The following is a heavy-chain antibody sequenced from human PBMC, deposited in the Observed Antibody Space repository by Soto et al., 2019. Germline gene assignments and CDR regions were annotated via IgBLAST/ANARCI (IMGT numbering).Heavy chain of an antibody. CDR3: SMCDSGGGSYCVLLDS. V-gene: IGHV5-51*01. J-gene: IGHJ1*01. D-gene: IGHD3-10*01. CDR1: GYNFANYW. Sequence: ESLKISCKGSGYNFANYWIGWVRQMPGKGPEWMGIIYPGDSDVRYSPSFEGQVTISADKSISTAYLQWNSLKASDSAIPHCSMCDSGGGSYCVLLDSCGKATLVPFSS. CDR2: IYPGDSDV.